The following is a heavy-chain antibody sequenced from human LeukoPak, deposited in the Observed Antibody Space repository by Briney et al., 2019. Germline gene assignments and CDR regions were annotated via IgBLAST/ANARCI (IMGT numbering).Heavy chain of an antibody. CDR1: GGSISSYY. D-gene: IGHD5-24*01. CDR3: AARDGYNPGTFDI. J-gene: IGHJ3*02. V-gene: IGHV4-59*07. Sequence: SATLSLTCTASGGSISSYYLSWIRQPPGQGLEWIGYIYYSESTNYNPTLKTRVTISVDTSKNQFSLKLSSVTAADTAVYYCAARDGYNPGTFDIWGQGTMVTVSS. CDR2: IYYSEST.